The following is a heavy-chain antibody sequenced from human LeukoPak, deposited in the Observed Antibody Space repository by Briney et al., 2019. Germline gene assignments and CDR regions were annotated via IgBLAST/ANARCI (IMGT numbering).Heavy chain of an antibody. V-gene: IGHV4-31*03. Sequence: SETLSLTCTVSGGSVSSGGYYWAWIRQHPGKGLEWLGYIYYSGRTYYNPSLKSRITISLDTSENRFSLNLTSVSAADTAFYYCARSSDYGDYDWGQGTLVTVSS. CDR1: GGSVSSGGYY. J-gene: IGHJ4*02. D-gene: IGHD4-17*01. CDR3: ARSSDYGDYD. CDR2: IYYSGRT.